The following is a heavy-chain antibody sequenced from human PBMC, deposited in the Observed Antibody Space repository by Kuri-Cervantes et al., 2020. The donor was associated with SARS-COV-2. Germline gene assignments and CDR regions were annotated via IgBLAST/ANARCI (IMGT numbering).Heavy chain of an antibody. D-gene: IGHD3-3*01. J-gene: IGHJ4*02. CDR2: NIPIFGTA. CDR1: GGTFSSYA. Sequence: SVKVSCKASGGTFSSYAISWVRQAPGQGLEWMGGNIPIFGTANYAQKLQGRVTITADESTSTAYMELRSLRSDDTAVYYCARDRPEKTTIFWSGYQTVHFDYWGQGTLVTVSS. V-gene: IGHV1-69*13. CDR3: ARDRPEKTTIFWSGYQTVHFDY.